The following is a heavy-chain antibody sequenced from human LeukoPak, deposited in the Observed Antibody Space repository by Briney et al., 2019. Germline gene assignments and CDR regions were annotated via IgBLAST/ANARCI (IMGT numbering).Heavy chain of an antibody. CDR3: ARHRSGGSQDDAFDI. CDR1: GFTFSSYW. D-gene: IGHD2-15*01. V-gene: IGHV3-7*01. Sequence: GGSLRLSCAASGFTFSSYWMSWVRQAPGKVLEWVANIKQDGSEKYYVDSVKGRFTISRQNAKNSLFLQMNSLRAEDTAVYYCARHRSGGSQDDAFDIWGQGTLVTVSS. CDR2: IKQDGSEK. J-gene: IGHJ3*02.